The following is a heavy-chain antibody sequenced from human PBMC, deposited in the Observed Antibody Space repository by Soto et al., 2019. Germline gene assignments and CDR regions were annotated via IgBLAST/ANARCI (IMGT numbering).Heavy chain of an antibody. CDR1: GGSISSSSAY. Sequence: QLQLQESGPGLVKPSETLSLMCTVSGGSISSSSAYWGWVRQTPGKGLEWIGIIYYDGCTYYNPSLQSRVTISVDTSKNLFSLTLSSVTSAVRAVYFFAKFSRARWYFDFWGRGTRGSVSS. J-gene: IGHJ2*01. V-gene: IGHV4-39*01. CDR2: IYYDGCT. CDR3: AKFSRARWYFDF.